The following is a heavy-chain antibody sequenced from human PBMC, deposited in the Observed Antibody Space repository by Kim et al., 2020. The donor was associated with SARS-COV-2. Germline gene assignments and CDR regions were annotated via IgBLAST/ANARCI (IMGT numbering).Heavy chain of an antibody. CDR2: T. Sequence: TSYSPSFRGQVTISADKSISTAYVQWNSLKASDTGMYYCARTTGGSYLDIWGQGTLVTVSS. J-gene: IGHJ4*02. CDR3: ARTTGGSYLDI. V-gene: IGHV5-51*01. D-gene: IGHD3-16*01.